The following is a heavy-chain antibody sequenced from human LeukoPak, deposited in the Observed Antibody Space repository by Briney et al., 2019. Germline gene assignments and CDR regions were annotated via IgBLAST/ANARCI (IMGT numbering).Heavy chain of an antibody. CDR1: GFTFSVYS. D-gene: IGHD3-3*01. V-gene: IGHV3-48*01. CDR2: MTSDSRTI. J-gene: IGHJ4*02. Sequence: GGSLRLSCAAAGFTFSVYSMNWVRHAPGKGIEWISYMTSDSRTIYYADSVRGRFTISRDNAKQSLYLDLNSLRVDDTAVYYCARSAEWYADYWGQGAPVTVSS. CDR3: ARSAEWYADY.